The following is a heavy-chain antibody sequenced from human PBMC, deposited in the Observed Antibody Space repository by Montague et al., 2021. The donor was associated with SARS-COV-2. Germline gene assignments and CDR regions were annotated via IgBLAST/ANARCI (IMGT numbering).Heavy chain of an antibody. CDR1: DGSFSDYS. D-gene: IGHD3-22*01. Sequence: SETLSLTCAVYDGSFSDYSWSWICQPHGQGLEWIGEINHRGSTNYNPSLTRRVPISVDTSTNQFSLKMTTVTAADTAVYYCASGRQHVTMLVVVVTGGEYYLDFWGQGTLVAVSS. V-gene: IGHV4-34*01. CDR2: INHRGST. CDR3: ASGRQHVTMLVVVVTGGEYYLDF. J-gene: IGHJ4*02.